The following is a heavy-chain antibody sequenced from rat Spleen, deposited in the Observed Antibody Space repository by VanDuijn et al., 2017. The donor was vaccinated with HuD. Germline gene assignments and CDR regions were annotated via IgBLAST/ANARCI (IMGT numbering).Heavy chain of an antibody. J-gene: IGHJ3*01. Sequence: EVQLVESDGGLVQPGRSLKVSCATSGFTFSDYYMAWVRQAPTKGLDWVATISYDGSTTYYRDSVKGRFTISRDNAKSTLYLQMDSLRSEDTATYYCVRHDDYWGQGTLVTVSS. CDR2: ISYDGSTT. CDR1: GFTFSDYY. V-gene: IGHV5-29*01. CDR3: VRHDDY.